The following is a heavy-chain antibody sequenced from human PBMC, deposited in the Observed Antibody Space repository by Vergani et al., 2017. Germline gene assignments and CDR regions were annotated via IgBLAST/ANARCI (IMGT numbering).Heavy chain of an antibody. CDR3: ARADIVVVPAAIYYYYMDV. D-gene: IGHD2-2*02. CDR1: GGTFSSYA. CDR2: IIPIFGTA. J-gene: IGHJ6*03. V-gene: IGHV1-69*06. Sequence: QVQLVQSGAEVKKPRSSVKVSCKASGGTFSSYAISWVRQAPGQGLEWMGGIIPIFGTANYAQKFQGRVTITADKSTSTAYMELSSLRSEDTAVYYCARADIVVVPAAIYYYYMDVWGKGTTVTVSS.